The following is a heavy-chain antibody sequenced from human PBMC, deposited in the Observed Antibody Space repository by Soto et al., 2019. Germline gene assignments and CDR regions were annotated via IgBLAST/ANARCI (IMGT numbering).Heavy chain of an antibody. CDR1: GYTFTSYG. CDR2: ISAYNGNT. J-gene: IGHJ6*03. D-gene: IGHD3-10*01. V-gene: IGHV1-18*01. CDR3: AREGILLWFGELRASYYYYYKDV. Sequence: GASVKVSCKASGYTFTSYGISWVRQAPGQGLEWMGWISAYNGNTNYAQKLQGRVTMTTDTSTSTAYMELRSLRSDDTAVYYCAREGILLWFGELRASYYYYYKDVWGKGTTVTVSS.